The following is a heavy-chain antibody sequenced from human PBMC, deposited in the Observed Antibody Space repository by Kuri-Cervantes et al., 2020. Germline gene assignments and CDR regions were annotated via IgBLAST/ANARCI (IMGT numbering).Heavy chain of an antibody. J-gene: IGHJ6*02. Sequence: GESLKISCAASGFTFSSYAMSWVRQAPGKGLEWVSAISGSGGSTYYADSVKGRFTISRDNSKNTLYLQMNSLRAEDTAVYYCARELLIGYSGMDVWGQGTTVTVSS. V-gene: IGHV3-23*01. D-gene: IGHD2-8*01. CDR1: GFTFSSYA. CDR3: ARELLIGYSGMDV. CDR2: ISGSGGST.